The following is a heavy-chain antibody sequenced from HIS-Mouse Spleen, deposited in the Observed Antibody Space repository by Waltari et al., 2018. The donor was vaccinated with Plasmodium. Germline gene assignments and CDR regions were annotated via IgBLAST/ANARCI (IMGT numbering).Heavy chain of an antibody. Sequence: QVQLQESGPGLVKPSQTLSLTCTVSGGSISSGGYYWSWIRQHPGKGLEWIGYIYYSGSTYYNPSLKSRGTISVDTSKNQFSLKLSSVTAADPAVYYCARVSPPANWGALNAFDIWGQGTMVTVSS. J-gene: IGHJ3*02. CDR1: GGSISSGGYY. CDR2: IYYSGST. D-gene: IGHD7-27*01. CDR3: ARVSPPANWGALNAFDI. V-gene: IGHV4-31*03.